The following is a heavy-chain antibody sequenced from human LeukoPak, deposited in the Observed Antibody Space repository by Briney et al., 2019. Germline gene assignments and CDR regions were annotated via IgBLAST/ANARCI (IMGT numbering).Heavy chain of an antibody. D-gene: IGHD2-15*01. CDR1: GYSFTSFD. Sequence: ASVKDSCRASGYSFTSFDIIWVRLATGQGLEWMAWMNPNSGNTGYAQKFRGRVTLTRDTSTSTAYMEVSSLRSEDTAVYYCARDIDMRSFEFWGQGTVVTVSS. J-gene: IGHJ4*02. V-gene: IGHV1-8*01. CDR3: ARDIDMRSFEF. CDR2: MNPNSGNT.